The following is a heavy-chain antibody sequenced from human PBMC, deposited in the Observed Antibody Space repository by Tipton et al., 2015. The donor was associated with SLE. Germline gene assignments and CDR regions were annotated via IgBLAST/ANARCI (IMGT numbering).Heavy chain of an antibody. D-gene: IGHD6-13*01. CDR3: ATKQLVFDY. CDR1: GGSISSYY. J-gene: IGHJ4*02. Sequence: TLSLTCTVSGGSISSYYWSWIRQPPGKGLEWIGYIYHSGSTYYNPSLKSRVTISVDTSKNQFSLKLSSVTAADTAVYYCATKQLVFDYWGQGTLVTVSS. V-gene: IGHV4-59*04. CDR2: IYHSGST.